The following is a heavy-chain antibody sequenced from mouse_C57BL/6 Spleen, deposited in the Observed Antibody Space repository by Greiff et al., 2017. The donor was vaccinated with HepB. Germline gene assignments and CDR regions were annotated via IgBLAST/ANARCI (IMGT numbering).Heavy chain of an antibody. CDR1: GYSITSGYY. D-gene: IGHD1-1*01. J-gene: IGHJ2*01. V-gene: IGHV3-6*01. CDR3: ARSYGSSLGSFDY. CDR2: ISYDGSN. Sequence: ESGPGLVKPSQSLSLTCSVTGYSITSGYYWNWIRQFPGNKLEWMGYISYDGSNNYNPSLKNRISITRDTSKNQFFLKLNSVTTEDTATYYCARSYGSSLGSFDYWGQGTTLTVSS.